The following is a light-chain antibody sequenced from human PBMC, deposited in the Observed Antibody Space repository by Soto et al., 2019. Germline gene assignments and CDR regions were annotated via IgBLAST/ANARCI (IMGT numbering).Light chain of an antibody. J-gene: IGLJ1*01. V-gene: IGLV2-8*01. CDR2: EVN. Sequence: QSVLTQPPSASGSPGQSVAISCTRTSSYVGGYNYVSWYQQHPGKAPKLMMYEVNKRPSGVPDRFSGSKSGNTASLTVSGLQAEDEADYYCSSYAGSSNVFGTGTKLTVL. CDR3: SSYAGSSNV. CDR1: SSYVGGYNY.